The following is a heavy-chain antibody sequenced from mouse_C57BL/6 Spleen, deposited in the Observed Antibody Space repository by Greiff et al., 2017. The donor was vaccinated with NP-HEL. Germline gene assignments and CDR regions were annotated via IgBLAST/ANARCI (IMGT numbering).Heavy chain of an antibody. J-gene: IGHJ1*03. CDR1: GYTFTSYW. V-gene: IGHV1-64*01. CDR3: ARQGAYGSSPYWYFDV. D-gene: IGHD1-1*01. Sequence: VQLKESGAELVKPGASVKLSCKASGYTFTSYWMHWVKQRPGQGLEWIGMIHPNSGSTNYNEKFKSKATLTVDKSSSTAYMQLSSLTSEDSAVYYCARQGAYGSSPYWYFDVWGTGTTVTVSS. CDR2: IHPNSGST.